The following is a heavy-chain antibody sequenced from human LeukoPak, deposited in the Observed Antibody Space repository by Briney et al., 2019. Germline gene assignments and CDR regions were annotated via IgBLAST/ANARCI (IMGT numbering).Heavy chain of an antibody. V-gene: IGHV3-30*18. CDR1: GFRFSSYG. D-gene: IGHD6-13*01. CDR2: ISYDESNK. CDR3: AKGGGTGYSSSWFSN. J-gene: IGHJ4*02. Sequence: GGSLRLSCAASGFRFSSYGMHWVRQAPGKGLEWVAVISYDESNKFYEDSVKGRFTISRDNSKNTLYLQMNSLRAEDTAVYYCAKGGGTGYSSSWFSNWGQGTLVTVSS.